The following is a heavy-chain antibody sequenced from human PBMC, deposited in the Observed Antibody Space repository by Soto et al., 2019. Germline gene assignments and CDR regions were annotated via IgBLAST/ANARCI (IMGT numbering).Heavy chain of an antibody. V-gene: IGHV1-69*12. J-gene: IGHJ4*02. Sequence: QVQLVQSGAEVKKPGSSVKVSCKASGGTFSSYAISWVRQAPGQGLEWMGGIIPIFGTANYAQKFQGRVTIXXDXSXXTAYMELSSLRSEDTAVYYCARVSRDGYNVGLSDYWGQGTLVTVSS. CDR3: ARVSRDGYNVGLSDY. CDR2: IIPIFGTA. D-gene: IGHD5-12*01. CDR1: GGTFSSYA.